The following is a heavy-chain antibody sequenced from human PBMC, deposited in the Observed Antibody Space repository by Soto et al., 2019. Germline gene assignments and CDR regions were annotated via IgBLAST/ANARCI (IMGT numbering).Heavy chain of an antibody. J-gene: IGHJ4*02. D-gene: IGHD7-27*01. V-gene: IGHV4-59*08. CDR3: AKNWNWGSLVH. CDR1: GDSISTDY. Sequence: SETLSLTCTVSGDSISTDYWSWIRQSPGKGLEWIGCIYYGGSTNYNPSLKSRVTISVDTPKNQFSLKLSSVTAADTAVYYCAKNWNWGSLVHWGQGTLVTVSS. CDR2: IYYGGST.